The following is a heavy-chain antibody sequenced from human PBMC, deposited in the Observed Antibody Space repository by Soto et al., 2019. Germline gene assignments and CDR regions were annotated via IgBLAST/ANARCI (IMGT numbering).Heavy chain of an antibody. V-gene: IGHV3-23*01. D-gene: IGHD3-10*01. CDR1: GFTFSSYA. Sequence: GGSLRLSCAASGFTFSSYAMSWVRQAPGKGLEWVSAISGSGGSTYYADSVKGRFTISRDNSKNTLYLQMNSLRAEDTAVYYCAKASIPRPAGGPFDYWGQGTLVTVSS. CDR2: ISGSGGST. CDR3: AKASIPRPAGGPFDY. J-gene: IGHJ4*02.